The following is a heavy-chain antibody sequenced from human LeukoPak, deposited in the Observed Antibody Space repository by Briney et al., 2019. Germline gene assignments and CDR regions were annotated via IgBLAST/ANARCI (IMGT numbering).Heavy chain of an antibody. CDR1: GGTFSSYA. CDR3: ARSQGSGSYYKAGDYYYYGMDV. V-gene: IGHV1-69*01. Sequence: SVKVSCRASGGTFSSYAISWVRQAPGQGLEWMGGIIPIFGTANYAQKFQGRVTITADESTSTAYMELSSLRSEDTAVYYCARSQGSGSYYKAGDYYYYGMDVWGKGTTVTVSS. D-gene: IGHD3-10*01. CDR2: IIPIFGTA. J-gene: IGHJ6*04.